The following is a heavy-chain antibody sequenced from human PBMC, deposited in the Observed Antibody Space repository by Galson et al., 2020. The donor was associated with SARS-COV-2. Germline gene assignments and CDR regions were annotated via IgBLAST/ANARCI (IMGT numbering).Heavy chain of an antibody. V-gene: IGHV4-39*07. CDR2: IYYSGST. CDR3: ARDGRRWLQLRFSYYFDY. D-gene: IGHD5-12*01. CDR1: GGSISSSSYY. J-gene: IGHJ4*02. Sequence: SQTLSLTCTVSGGSISSSSYYWGWIRQPPGKGLEWIGSIYYSGSTYYNPSLKSRVTISVDTSKNQFSLKLSSVTAADTAVYYCARDGRRWLQLRFSYYFDYWGQGTLVTVSS.